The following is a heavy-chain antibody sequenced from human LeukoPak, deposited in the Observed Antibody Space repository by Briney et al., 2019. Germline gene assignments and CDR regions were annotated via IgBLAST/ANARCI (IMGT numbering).Heavy chain of an antibody. CDR1: GFYFRDHW. Sequence: PGGSLRLSCAASGFYFRDHWMHWVRQAPGKGLEWVAVISYDGSNKYYADSVKGRFTISRDNSKNTLYLQMNSLRAEDTAVYYCARDRYYDFWSGYLGDYYYGMDVWGQGTTVTVSS. J-gene: IGHJ6*02. CDR2: ISYDGSNK. D-gene: IGHD3-3*01. V-gene: IGHV3-30-3*01. CDR3: ARDRYYDFWSGYLGDYYYGMDV.